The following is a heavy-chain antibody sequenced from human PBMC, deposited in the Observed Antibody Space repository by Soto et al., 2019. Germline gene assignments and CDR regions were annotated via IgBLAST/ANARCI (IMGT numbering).Heavy chain of an antibody. CDR3: ARRDCINGLCYVGMDI. Sequence: PGGSLRLSCATSGFNFSDYYMSWIRQAPGKGLEWVSQISSRSGYTNDADSVKGRFTTFRDNAKNTLYLQMNSLRAEDTAVYYCARRDCINGLCYVGMDIWGQGTTVTVSS. J-gene: IGHJ6*02. V-gene: IGHV3-11*06. D-gene: IGHD2-8*01. CDR2: ISSRSGYT. CDR1: GFNFSDYY.